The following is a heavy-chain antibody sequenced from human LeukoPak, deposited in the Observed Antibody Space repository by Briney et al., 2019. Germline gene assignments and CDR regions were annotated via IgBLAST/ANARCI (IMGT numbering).Heavy chain of an antibody. CDR2: INPSGGST. CDR1: GYTFTSYY. Sequence: ASVKVSCKASGYTFTSYYMHWVRQAPGQGLEWMGIINPSGGSTSYAQKFQGRVTMTRDTPTSTVYMELSSLRSEDTAVYYCARGAEMATIDDDAFDIWGQGTMVTVSS. V-gene: IGHV1-46*01. CDR3: ARGAEMATIDDDAFDI. D-gene: IGHD5-24*01. J-gene: IGHJ3*02.